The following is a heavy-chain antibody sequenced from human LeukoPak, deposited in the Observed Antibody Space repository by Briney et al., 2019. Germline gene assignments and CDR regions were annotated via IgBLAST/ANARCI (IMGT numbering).Heavy chain of an antibody. CDR2: IKQDGSEK. D-gene: IGHD5-24*01. CDR1: GFTFSSYW. J-gene: IGHJ4*02. V-gene: IGHV3-7*01. Sequence: PGGSLRLSCAASGFTFSSYWMSWVRQAPGKGLEWVANIKQDGSEKYYVDSVKGRFTISRDNAKNSLHLQMNSLRAEDTAVYYCARVLLADGYKEMATVGYFDYWGQGTLVTVSS. CDR3: ARVLLADGYKEMATVGYFDY.